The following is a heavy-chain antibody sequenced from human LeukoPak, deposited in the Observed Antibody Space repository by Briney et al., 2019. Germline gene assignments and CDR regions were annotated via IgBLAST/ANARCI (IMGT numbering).Heavy chain of an antibody. CDR2: INPSGGST. CDR3: ARGSYYDILTGTDYYYYYYMDV. J-gene: IGHJ6*03. V-gene: IGHV1-46*01. D-gene: IGHD3-9*01. CDR1: GYTFTSYY. Sequence: ASVKVSCKASGYTFTSYYMHWVRQAPGQGLGWMGIINPSGGSTSYAQKFQGRVTMTRDMSTSTVYMELSSLRSEDTAVYYCARGSYYDILTGTDYYYYYYMDVWGKGTTVTVSS.